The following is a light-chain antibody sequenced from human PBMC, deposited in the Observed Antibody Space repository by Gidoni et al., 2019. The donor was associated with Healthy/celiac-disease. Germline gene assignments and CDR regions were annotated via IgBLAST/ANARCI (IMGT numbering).Light chain of an antibody. CDR2: LGS. V-gene: IGKV2-28*01. CDR3: MQDLQTPRT. J-gene: IGKJ2*02. Sequence: ILVTQSPLSLPVTPGEPASISCRSSHSLLHSNGYNYLDWYLQKPGQSPKLLIYLGSNRASGVPDRFSGSGSGTDFTLKISRVEAEDVGVYYCMQDLQTPRTFGQGTKLEIK. CDR1: HSLLHSNGYNY.